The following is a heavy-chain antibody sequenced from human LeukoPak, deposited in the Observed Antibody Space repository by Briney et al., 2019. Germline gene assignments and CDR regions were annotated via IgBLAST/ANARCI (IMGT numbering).Heavy chain of an antibody. CDR1: GGSFSGYY. CDR2: INHSGST. V-gene: IGHV4-34*01. J-gene: IGHJ4*02. CDR3: ARAKGWLVPLDY. Sequence: SETLSLTCAVYGGSFSGYYWSWIRQPPGKGLEWIGEINHSGSTNYNPSLKSRVTISVDKSKNQFSLKLSSVTAADTAVYYCARAKGWLVPLDYWGQGTLVTVSS. D-gene: IGHD6-19*01.